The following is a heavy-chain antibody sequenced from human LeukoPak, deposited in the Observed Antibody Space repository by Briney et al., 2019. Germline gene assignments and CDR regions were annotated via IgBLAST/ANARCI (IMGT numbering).Heavy chain of an antibody. CDR3: ARAPRDGYEIRLYYFDY. CDR2: IKQNGTEK. Sequence: PGGSLRLSCAASGFTFTDYYMSWVRQAPGKGLEWVAIIKQNGTEKYYVDSVKGRFTISRDNAKESLYLQMNSLRAEDTALYYCARAPRDGYEIRLYYFDYWGQGTLVTVSS. V-gene: IGHV3-7*04. D-gene: IGHD5-24*01. CDR1: GFTFTDYY. J-gene: IGHJ4*02.